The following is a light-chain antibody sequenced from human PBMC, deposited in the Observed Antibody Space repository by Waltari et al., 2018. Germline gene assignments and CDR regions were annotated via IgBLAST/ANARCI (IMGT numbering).Light chain of an antibody. J-gene: IGLJ1*01. V-gene: IGLV2-23*01. CDR2: EGS. CDR1: SSDVGSYNL. CDR3: CSYAGSSTQRV. Sequence: QSALTQPASVSGSPGQSLTISCTGTSSDVGSYNLVSRYQQHPGKAPKLMIYEGSKRPSGVSNRFSGSKSGNTASLTISGLQAEDEADYYCCSYAGSSTQRVFGTGTKVTVL.